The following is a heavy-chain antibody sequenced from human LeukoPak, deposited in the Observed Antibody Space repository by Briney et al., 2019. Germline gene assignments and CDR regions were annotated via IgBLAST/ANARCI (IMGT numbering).Heavy chain of an antibody. Sequence: ASVKVSCKASGYTFTSYGISWVRQAPGQGLEWMGWISAYNGNTNYAQKFQGRVTMTRDTSTSTVYMELSSLRSEDTAVYYCARYSSSSQYNWFDPWGQGTLVTVSS. CDR2: ISAYNGNT. J-gene: IGHJ5*02. V-gene: IGHV1-18*01. CDR1: GYTFTSYG. D-gene: IGHD6-13*01. CDR3: ARYSSSSQYNWFDP.